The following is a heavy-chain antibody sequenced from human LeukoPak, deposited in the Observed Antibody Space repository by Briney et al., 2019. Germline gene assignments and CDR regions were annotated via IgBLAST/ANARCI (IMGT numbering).Heavy chain of an antibody. Sequence: GGSLRLSCAASGFTFSSYGMHWVRQAPGKGLEWVALIRYDGSNKYYADSVKGRFTISRDNSKNTLYLQMNSLRAGDSAVYYCARDRPHYGILTGYYSDDWGQGTLVTVSS. CDR2: IRYDGSNK. D-gene: IGHD3-9*01. CDR3: ARDRPHYGILTGYYSDD. J-gene: IGHJ4*02. CDR1: GFTFSSYG. V-gene: IGHV3-30*02.